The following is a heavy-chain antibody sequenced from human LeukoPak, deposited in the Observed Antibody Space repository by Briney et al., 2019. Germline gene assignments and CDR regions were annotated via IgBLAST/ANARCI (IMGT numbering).Heavy chain of an antibody. CDR2: ISSSGGIT. Sequence: GGTLRLSSAVSGITPSNYGISSGREAPSHELEAFAGISSSGGITNYADAVKCQFTIYRDNRENTLYLQMNGLRAEDTAVDFCAKRGVVIRVILVGFHKEAYYFDSWGRGALVSVSS. D-gene: IGHD3-22*01. CDR3: AKRGVVIRVILVGFHKEAYYFDS. V-gene: IGHV3-23*01. J-gene: IGHJ4*02. CDR1: GITPSNYG.